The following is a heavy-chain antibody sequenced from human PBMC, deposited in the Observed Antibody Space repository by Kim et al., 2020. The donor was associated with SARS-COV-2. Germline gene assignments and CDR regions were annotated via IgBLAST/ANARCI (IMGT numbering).Heavy chain of an antibody. J-gene: IGHJ4*02. CDR1: GGSFSGYY. CDR3: ARLMRRGGSYSN. V-gene: IGHV4-34*01. Sequence: SETLSLTCAVYGGSFSGYYWSWIRQPPGKGLEWIGEINHSGSTNYNPSLKSRVTISVDTSKNQFSLKLSSVTAADTAVYYCARLMRRGGSYSNWGQGTLVTVSS. D-gene: IGHD1-26*01. CDR2: INHSGST.